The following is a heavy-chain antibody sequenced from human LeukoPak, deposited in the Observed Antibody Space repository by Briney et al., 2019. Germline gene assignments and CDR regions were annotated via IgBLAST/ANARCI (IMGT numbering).Heavy chain of an antibody. CDR1: GGSFSGYY. D-gene: IGHD3-22*01. CDR2: INHSGST. CDR3: ARFYYDSSGYYYVAY. J-gene: IGHJ4*02. Sequence: SETLSLTCAVYGGSFSGYYWSWIRQPPGKGLEWIGEINHSGSTNYNPSLKSRVTISVDTSKNQFSLKLSSVTAADTAVYYCARFYYDSSGYYYVAYWGQRTLVTVSS. V-gene: IGHV4-34*01.